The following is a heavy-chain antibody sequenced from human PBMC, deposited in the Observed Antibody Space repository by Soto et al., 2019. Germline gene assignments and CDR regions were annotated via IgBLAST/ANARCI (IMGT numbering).Heavy chain of an antibody. J-gene: IGHJ4*02. CDR2: MNPNSGNT. Sequence: QVQLVQSGAEVKKPGASVKVSCKASGYTFTSYDINWVRQATGQGLEWMGWMNPNSGNTGYAEKLQGRVTMTRNTSIRPAYMELSSLRSEDTAVYYCAGSANDYGDRHWGQGTLVTVSS. CDR3: AGSANDYGDRH. V-gene: IGHV1-8*01. D-gene: IGHD4-17*01. CDR1: GYTFTSYD.